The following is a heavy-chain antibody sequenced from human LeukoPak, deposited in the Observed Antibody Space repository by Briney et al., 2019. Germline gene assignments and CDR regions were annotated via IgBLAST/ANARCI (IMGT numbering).Heavy chain of an antibody. CDR1: GGTFSSYA. J-gene: IGHJ4*02. D-gene: IGHD4-17*01. V-gene: IGHV1-69*05. CDR3: ARVTVTTTIEHY. CDR2: IIPIFGTA. Sequence: ASVKVSYKASGGTFSSYAISWVRQAPGQGLEWMGGIIPIFGTANYAQKFQGRVTITTDESTSTAYMEMSSLRSEDTAVYYCARVTVTTTIEHYWGQGTLVTVSS.